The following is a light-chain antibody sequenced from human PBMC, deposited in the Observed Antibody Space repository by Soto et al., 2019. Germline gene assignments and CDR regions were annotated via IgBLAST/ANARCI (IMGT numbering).Light chain of an antibody. CDR2: GAS. Sequence: IVLTQYPATLSLSPGERATLSCRASPSVTNYLAWYQQKPGQPPRLLIYGASNRAAGIPARFSGSGSATDFTRTISSLEPQESAGYYCQQRNSWPPPFTFGQGTRLEIK. V-gene: IGKV3-11*01. CDR1: PSVTNY. CDR3: QQRNSWPPPFT. J-gene: IGKJ5*01.